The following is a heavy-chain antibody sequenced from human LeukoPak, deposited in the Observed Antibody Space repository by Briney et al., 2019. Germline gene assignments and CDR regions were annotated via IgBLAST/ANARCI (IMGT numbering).Heavy chain of an antibody. D-gene: IGHD3-22*01. Sequence: GGSLRLSCAASGFTFSSHGMHWVRQAPGKGLEWVAFIRYDGRNKYYADSMKGRFTISRDNSKNTLYLQMNSLRAEDTAVYYCARLVTMIVKTLNWFDPWGQGTLVTVSS. V-gene: IGHV3-30*02. J-gene: IGHJ5*02. CDR1: GFTFSSHG. CDR3: ARLVTMIVKTLNWFDP. CDR2: IRYDGRNK.